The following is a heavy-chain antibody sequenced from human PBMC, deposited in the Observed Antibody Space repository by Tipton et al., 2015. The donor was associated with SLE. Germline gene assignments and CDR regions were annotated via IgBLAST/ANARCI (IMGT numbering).Heavy chain of an antibody. V-gene: IGHV5-51*01. D-gene: IGHD2-2*01. J-gene: IGHJ6*02. CDR3: ARQDQRGYYYYGLDV. CDR1: GYNFITYW. CDR2: IYPDDSDT. Sequence: QSGAEVKKPGESLEISCKASGYNFITYWIGWVRLMPGKGLEWMGIIYPDDSDTKYSPSFQGQVTISVDQSISTAFLQWSSLKASDTAMYFCARQDQRGYYYYGLDVWGQGTTVTVSS.